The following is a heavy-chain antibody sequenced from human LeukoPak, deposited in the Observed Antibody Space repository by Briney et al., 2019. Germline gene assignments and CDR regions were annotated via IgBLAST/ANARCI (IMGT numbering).Heavy chain of an antibody. Sequence: PGRSLRLSCAASGFSFSSYAMHWVRQAPGKGLEWVTVISYDASGQNYADSLKGRFTISRDNSKSTLDLQMNSLRPEDTAVNYCTREGGPYRFDPWGQGTLVTVSS. V-gene: IGHV3-30*04. CDR3: TREGGPYRFDP. J-gene: IGHJ5*02. CDR2: ISYDASGQ. CDR1: GFSFSSYA. D-gene: IGHD3-16*01.